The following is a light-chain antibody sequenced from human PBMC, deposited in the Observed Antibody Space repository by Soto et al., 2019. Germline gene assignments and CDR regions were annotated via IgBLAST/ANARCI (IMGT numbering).Light chain of an antibody. Sequence: DIQMTQSPSSLSASVGDRFTITSHASQDIRNYLNLYQQTPGNAPKLLIYDASSLQTGVPSRFSGNGSGTDFTFTINSLQPEDFATYYCQHYRNFPLTFGQGTRLEIK. CDR2: DAS. CDR1: QDIRNY. CDR3: QHYRNFPLT. J-gene: IGKJ5*01. V-gene: IGKV1-33*01.